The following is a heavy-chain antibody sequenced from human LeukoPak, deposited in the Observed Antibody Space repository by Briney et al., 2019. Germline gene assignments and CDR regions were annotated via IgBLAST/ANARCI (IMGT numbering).Heavy chain of an antibody. J-gene: IGHJ4*02. D-gene: IGHD6-19*01. CDR2: INSDGSST. Sequence: GGSLRLSCAASRFTFSTYWMHWVRHAPGKGLVWVSRINSDGSSTGYADSVKGRFTISRDNSKNTLYLQMNSLRAEDTAVYYCAKDARRTFGLSSGLYRGSYYFDYWGQGTLVTVSS. CDR1: RFTFSTYW. CDR3: AKDARRTFGLSSGLYRGSYYFDY. V-gene: IGHV3-74*01.